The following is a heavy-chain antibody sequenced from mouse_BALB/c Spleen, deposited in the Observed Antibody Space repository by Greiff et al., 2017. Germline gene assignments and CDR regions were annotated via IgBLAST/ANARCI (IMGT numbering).Heavy chain of an antibody. D-gene: IGHD1-1*01. Sequence: EVKLVESGGGLVQPGGSRKLSCAASGFTFSDYGMAWVRQAPGKGPEWVAFISNLAYSIYYADTVTGRFTISRENAKNTLYLEMSSLRSEDTAMYYCARGGSSYEAMDYWGQGTSVTVSS. J-gene: IGHJ4*01. V-gene: IGHV5-15*02. CDR1: GFTFSDYG. CDR2: ISNLAYSI. CDR3: ARGGSSYEAMDY.